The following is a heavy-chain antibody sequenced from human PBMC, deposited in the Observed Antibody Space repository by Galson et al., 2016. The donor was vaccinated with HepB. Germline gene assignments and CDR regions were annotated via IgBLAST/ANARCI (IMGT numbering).Heavy chain of an antibody. CDR3: AKEATATTGAKTKRVWYFDL. D-gene: IGHD1-7*01. Sequence: SLRLSCAASGFTFSSYSMNWVRQAPGKGLEWVSHITHTTNTIYYADSVKGRFTISRDNAKNSVYLQMNSLRDEDTAVYYCAKEATATTGAKTKRVWYFDLWGRGTLVTVSS. V-gene: IGHV3-48*02. CDR2: ITHTTNTI. CDR1: GFTFSSYS. J-gene: IGHJ2*01.